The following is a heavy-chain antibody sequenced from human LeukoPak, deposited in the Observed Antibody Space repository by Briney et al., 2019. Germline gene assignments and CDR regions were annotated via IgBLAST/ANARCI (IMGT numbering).Heavy chain of an antibody. CDR3: AMGVGTSAFDI. V-gene: IGHV1-46*01. CDR1: GYTFISYY. CDR2: INPNSGST. Sequence: GASVKVSCKTSGYTFISYYIHWVRQAPGQGLEWMGTINPNSGSTTYAQKVQDGVTMTRDTSTSTVHMELSSLRSEDTAVYYCAMGVGTSAFDIWGQGTMVTVPS. J-gene: IGHJ3*02. D-gene: IGHD1-14*01.